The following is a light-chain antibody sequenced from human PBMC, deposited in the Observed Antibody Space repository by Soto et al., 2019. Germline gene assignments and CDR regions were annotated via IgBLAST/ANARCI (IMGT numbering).Light chain of an antibody. CDR2: GAS. CDR3: QQYHSSPLS. V-gene: IGKV3-20*01. CDR1: QSVTSSY. Sequence: EIVLTQSPGTLSLSPVERATLSCRASQSVTSSYLAWYQQKPGQAPRRLIYGASIRATGIPDRFSGSGSGTDFALTVSRLEPEDFALYFCQQYHSSPLSFGQGTKVDIK. J-gene: IGKJ1*01.